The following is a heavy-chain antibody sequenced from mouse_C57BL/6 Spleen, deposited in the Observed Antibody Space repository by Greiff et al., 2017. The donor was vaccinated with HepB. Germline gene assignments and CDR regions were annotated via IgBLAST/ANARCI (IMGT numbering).Heavy chain of an antibody. CDR3: ARGGYSNAYWYFDV. D-gene: IGHD2-5*01. V-gene: IGHV1-47*01. CDR2: FHPYNDDP. CDR1: GYTFTTYP. J-gene: IGHJ1*03. Sequence: QVQLKESGAELVKPGASVKMSCKASGYTFTTYPIEWMKQNHGKSLEWIGNFHPYNDDPKYNEKFKGKATLTVEKSSSTVYLELSRLTSDDSAVYYCARGGYSNAYWYFDVWGTGTTVTVSS.